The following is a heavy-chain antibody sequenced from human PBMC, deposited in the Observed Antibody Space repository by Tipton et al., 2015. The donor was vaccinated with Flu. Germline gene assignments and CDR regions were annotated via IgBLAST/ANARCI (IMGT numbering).Heavy chain of an antibody. D-gene: IGHD3-16*02. J-gene: IGHJ3*02. CDR3: ARGSRDTRDAFDI. Sequence: TLSLTCTISVGSVSSYYWTWVRQPPGKGLEWIGDVYYSGRTNYRPSLNSRVTMSADTSVNQVSLTVIGVTAADTAMYYCARGSRDTRDAFDIWGQGTMVTASS. CDR1: VGSVSSYY. CDR2: VYYSGRT. V-gene: IGHV4-59*02.